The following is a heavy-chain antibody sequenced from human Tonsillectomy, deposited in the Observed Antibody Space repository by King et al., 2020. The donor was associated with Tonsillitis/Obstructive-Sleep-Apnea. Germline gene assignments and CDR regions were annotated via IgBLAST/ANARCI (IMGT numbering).Heavy chain of an antibody. CDR1: GFTFSSHW. CDR2: IKQDGSEK. D-gene: IGHD3-10*01. J-gene: IGHJ4*02. CDR3: ARVVGGGIDY. Sequence: VQLVESGGGLVQPGGSLRVSCAASGFTFSSHWMSWVRQAPGKGLEWVANIKQDGSEKHYVDSVKGRFTISRDNAKNSLYLQMNSLRDEDTDVYYCARVVGGGIDYWGQGTLVTVSS. V-gene: IGHV3-7*03.